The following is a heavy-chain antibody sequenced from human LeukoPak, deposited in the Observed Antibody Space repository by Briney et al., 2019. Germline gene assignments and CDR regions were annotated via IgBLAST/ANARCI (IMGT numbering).Heavy chain of an antibody. CDR3: ARDFRFGFDP. CDR1: GFSFSSDW. D-gene: IGHD3-16*01. J-gene: IGHJ5*02. Sequence: GGSLRLSCAASGFSFSSDWMSWVRQAPGKGPEWLANIEQDGSRRFYVDSVKGRFTISRDNAKRSLYLQMNSLRGEDTAVYYCARDFRFGFDPWGQGTLVTVSS. CDR2: IEQDGSRR. V-gene: IGHV3-7*04.